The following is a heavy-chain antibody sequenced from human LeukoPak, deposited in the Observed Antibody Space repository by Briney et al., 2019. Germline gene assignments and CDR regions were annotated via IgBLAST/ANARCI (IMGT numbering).Heavy chain of an antibody. CDR3: PRLGIEAAGILGYFDY. D-gene: IGHD6-13*01. CDR1: GFTVSSSY. Sequence: GGSLRLSCAASGFTVSSSYMSWVRQAPGKGLEWVSVLYAGGNTYYADSVKGRFTVSRDNSNNTLYLQMNSLRAEDTAVYYWPRLGIEAAGILGYFDYWGQGTLVTVSS. CDR2: LYAGGNT. V-gene: IGHV3-53*01. J-gene: IGHJ4*02.